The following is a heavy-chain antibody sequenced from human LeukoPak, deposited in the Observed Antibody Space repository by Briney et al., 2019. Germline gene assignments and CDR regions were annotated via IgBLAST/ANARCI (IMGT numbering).Heavy chain of an antibody. Sequence: SVKVSCKASGGTFSSYAISWVRQGPGQGLEWMGGIIPIFGTANYAQKFQGRVTITTDESTSTAYMELSSLRSEDTAVYYCARDGGYDSRGYYRVYFDYWGQGTLVTVSS. CDR2: IIPIFGTA. CDR3: ARDGGYDSRGYYRVYFDY. V-gene: IGHV1-69*05. J-gene: IGHJ4*02. D-gene: IGHD3-22*01. CDR1: GGTFSSYA.